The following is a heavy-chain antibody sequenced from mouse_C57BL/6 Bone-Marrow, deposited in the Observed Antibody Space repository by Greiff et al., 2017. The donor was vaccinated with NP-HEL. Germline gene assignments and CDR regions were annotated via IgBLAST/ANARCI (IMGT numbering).Heavy chain of an antibody. J-gene: IGHJ2*01. Sequence: ESGPGLVKPSQSLSLTCSVTGYSITSCYYWNWIRQFPGNKLEWMGYISYDGSNNYNPSLKNRISITRDPSKNQFFLKLQSVTTEDTATYYCARGWLLLYFDYWGQGTTLTVSS. CDR3: ARGWLLLYFDY. D-gene: IGHD2-3*01. CDR1: GYSITSCYY. V-gene: IGHV3-6*01. CDR2: ISYDGSN.